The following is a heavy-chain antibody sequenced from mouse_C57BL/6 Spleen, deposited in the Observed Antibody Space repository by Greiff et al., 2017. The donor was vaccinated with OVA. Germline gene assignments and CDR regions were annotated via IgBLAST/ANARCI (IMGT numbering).Heavy chain of an antibody. D-gene: IGHD2-4*01. V-gene: IGHV1-26*01. Sequence: EVQLQQSGPELVKPGASVKISCKASGYTFTDYYMNWVKQSHGKSLEWIGDINPNNGGTSYNQKFKGKATLTVDKSSSTAYMELRSLTSEDSAVYYCASIYYDYDEEDYYAMDYWGQGTSVTVSS. CDR3: ASIYYDYDEEDYYAMDY. CDR2: INPNNGGT. J-gene: IGHJ4*01. CDR1: GYTFTDYY.